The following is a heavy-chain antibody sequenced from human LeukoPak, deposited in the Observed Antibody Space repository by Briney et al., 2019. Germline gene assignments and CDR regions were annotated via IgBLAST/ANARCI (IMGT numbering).Heavy chain of an antibody. CDR2: INPNGGGT. CDR1: GYTFTGYY. CDR3: AREDLNTILGAFDI. D-gene: IGHD2/OR15-2a*01. Sequence: GASVKVSCKASGYTFTGYYMHWVRQAPGQGLEWMGRINPNGGGTNYAQKFQGRVTMTRDTSISTAYMELSTLRSDDTAVYYCAREDLNTILGAFDIWGQGTMATVSS. J-gene: IGHJ3*02. V-gene: IGHV1-2*06.